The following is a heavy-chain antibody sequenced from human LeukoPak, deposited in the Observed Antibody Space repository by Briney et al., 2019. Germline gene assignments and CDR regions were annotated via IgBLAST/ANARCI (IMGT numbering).Heavy chain of an antibody. Sequence: SETLSLTCTVSGGSISSYYWSWIRQPPGKGLEWIGYIYYSGSTNYNPSLKSRVTISVDTSKNQFSLKLSSVTAADTAVYYCARHVDYYDSSGPFSYWGQGTLVTVSS. CDR3: ARHVDYYDSSGPFSY. CDR1: GGSISSYY. J-gene: IGHJ4*02. V-gene: IGHV4-59*08. D-gene: IGHD3-22*01. CDR2: IYYSGST.